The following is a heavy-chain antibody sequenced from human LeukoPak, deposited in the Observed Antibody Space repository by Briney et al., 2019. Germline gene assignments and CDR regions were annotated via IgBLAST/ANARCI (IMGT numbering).Heavy chain of an antibody. CDR3: ARVGDSSGYYYLSWFDP. J-gene: IGHJ5*02. D-gene: IGHD3-22*01. V-gene: IGHV4-34*01. CDR2: INHSGST. Sequence: PSETLSLTCAVYGGSFSGYYWSWIRQPPGKGLEWIGEINHSGSTIYNPSLKSRVTISVDTSKNQFSLKLSSVTAADTAVYYCARVGDSSGYYYLSWFDPWGQGTLVTVSS. CDR1: GGSFSGYY.